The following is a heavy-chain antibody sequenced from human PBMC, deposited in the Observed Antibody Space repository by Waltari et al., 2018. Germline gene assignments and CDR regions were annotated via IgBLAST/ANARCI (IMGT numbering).Heavy chain of an antibody. V-gene: IGHV3-23*04. CDR2: ITESGDT. Sequence: EVQLVESGGGLVQPGGSLRLSGEASGCTFENFAMSWVRQAPGKGLEWVSTITESGDTFYADSVKGRFATSRDNYKNTLSLQMNSLRAEDTAVYYCAKRWAIYYFEYWGQGNLVTVSS. CDR3: AKRWAIYYFEY. D-gene: IGHD3-9*01. J-gene: IGHJ4*02. CDR1: GCTFENFA.